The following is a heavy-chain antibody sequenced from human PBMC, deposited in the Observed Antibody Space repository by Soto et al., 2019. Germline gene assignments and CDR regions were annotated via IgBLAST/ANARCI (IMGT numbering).Heavy chain of an antibody. J-gene: IGHJ5*02. CDR2: LNPGSGDT. CDR3: ARMASFGTLNWFDP. D-gene: IGHD3-16*01. V-gene: IGHV1-8*01. Sequence: QVQLVQSGAEIRKPGASVRVSCKASGYTFTNYDVNWVRQVPGQGREWMGWLNPGSGDTGYAQKFQGRVTMTRNTSIGTAYMELSSLRSGDTAIYYCARMASFGTLNWFDPWGQGTLVTVSS. CDR1: GYTFTNYD.